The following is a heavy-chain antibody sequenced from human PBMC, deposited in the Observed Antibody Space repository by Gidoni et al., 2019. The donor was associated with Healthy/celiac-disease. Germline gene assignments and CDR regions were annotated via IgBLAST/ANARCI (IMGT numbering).Heavy chain of an antibody. D-gene: IGHD3-22*01. J-gene: IGHJ5*02. CDR1: GGSISSYY. Sequence: QVQLQESGPGLVKPSETLSLTCTVSGGSISSYYWSWIRQPPGKGLEWIGYIYYSGSTNYNPSLKRRVTISVDTSKNQFSLKLSSVTAADTAVYYCARDLEYYYDSSGYYNWFDPWGQGTLVTVSS. CDR3: ARDLEYYYDSSGYYNWFDP. CDR2: IYYSGST. V-gene: IGHV4-59*01.